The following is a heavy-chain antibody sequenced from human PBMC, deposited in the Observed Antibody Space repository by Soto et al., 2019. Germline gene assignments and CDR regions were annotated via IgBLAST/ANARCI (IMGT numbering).Heavy chain of an antibody. CDR3: ATLGYCTNGVCFASYYYYGTDV. Sequence: PGGSLRLSCAASGFTFSSYSMNWARQAPGKGLEWVSSISSSSSYIYYADSVKGRFTISGDNAKNSLYLQMNSLRVEDTAVYYCATLGYCTNGVCFASYYYYGTDVWGQGTTVTVSS. CDR1: GFTFSSYS. J-gene: IGHJ6*02. V-gene: IGHV3-21*01. CDR2: ISSSSSYI. D-gene: IGHD2-8*01.